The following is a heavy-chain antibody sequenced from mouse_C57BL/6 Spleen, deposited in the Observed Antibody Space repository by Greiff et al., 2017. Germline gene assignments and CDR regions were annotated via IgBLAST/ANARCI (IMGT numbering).Heavy chain of an antibody. D-gene: IGHD1-1*01. CDR2: INPYNGDT. J-gene: IGHJ1*03. V-gene: IGHV1-20*01. CDR3: ARWGITTVVARYFDV. Sequence: EVQLQQSGPELVKPGDSVKISCKASGYSFTGYFMNWVMQSHGKSLEWIGRINPYNGDTFYNQKFKGKATLTVDKSSSTAHMELRSLTSEDSAVYYCARWGITTVVARYFDVWGTGTTVTVSS. CDR1: GYSFTGYF.